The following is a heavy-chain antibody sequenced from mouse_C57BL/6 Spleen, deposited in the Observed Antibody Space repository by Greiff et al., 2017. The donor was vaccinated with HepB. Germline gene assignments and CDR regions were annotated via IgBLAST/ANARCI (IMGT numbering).Heavy chain of an antibody. CDR1: GFTFSSYA. J-gene: IGHJ3*01. Sequence: EVQLVESGGGLVKPGGSLKLSCAASGFTFSSYAMSWVRQTPEKRLEWVATISDGGSYTYYPDNVKGRFTISRDNAKNNLYLQMSHLKSEDTAMYYCARGHITTVVAPFAYWGQGTLVTVSA. D-gene: IGHD1-1*01. V-gene: IGHV5-4*01. CDR2: ISDGGSYT. CDR3: ARGHITTVVAPFAY.